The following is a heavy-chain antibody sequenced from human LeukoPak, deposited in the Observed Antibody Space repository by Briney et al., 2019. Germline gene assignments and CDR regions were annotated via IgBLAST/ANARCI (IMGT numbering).Heavy chain of an antibody. CDR3: ARGGRYCSSTNCRNWFDP. V-gene: IGHV4-34*01. Sequence: SETLSLTCTVSGGSISSNYWSWIRQPPGKGLEWIGEINHSGSTNYNPSLKSRVTISIDTSKNQFSLKLSSVTAADTAVYYCARGGRYCSSTNCRNWFDPWGQGTLVTVSS. J-gene: IGHJ5*02. D-gene: IGHD2-2*01. CDR2: INHSGST. CDR1: GGSISSNY.